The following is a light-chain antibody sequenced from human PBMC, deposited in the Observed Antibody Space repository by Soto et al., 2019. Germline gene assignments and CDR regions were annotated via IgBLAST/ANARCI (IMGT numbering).Light chain of an antibody. V-gene: IGKV3-20*01. CDR2: DAS. Sequence: EIVLTQSPGTLSLSPGERATLSCRASQSVTNNYLAWYQQKPGQAPRLLIHDASRRATGIPDRFSGSGSGTDFTLTISRLEPEDFSVYYCQQCSTSPLTFGGGTKVEIK. CDR1: QSVTNNY. J-gene: IGKJ4*01. CDR3: QQCSTSPLT.